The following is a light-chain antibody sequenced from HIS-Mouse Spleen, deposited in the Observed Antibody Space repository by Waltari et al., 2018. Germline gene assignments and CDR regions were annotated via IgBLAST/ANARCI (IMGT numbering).Light chain of an antibody. CDR2: EDN. J-gene: IGLJ3*02. Sequence: NFMLTQPHSVSESPGKTVTISCTGSSGSIASNYVQWYQQRPGSAPTTVIYEDNQRPSGVPDRFSGSIASSSNPASLTISGLKTEDEADYYCQSYDSSNQVFGGGTKLTVL. CDR1: SGSIASNY. CDR3: QSYDSSNQV. V-gene: IGLV6-57*02.